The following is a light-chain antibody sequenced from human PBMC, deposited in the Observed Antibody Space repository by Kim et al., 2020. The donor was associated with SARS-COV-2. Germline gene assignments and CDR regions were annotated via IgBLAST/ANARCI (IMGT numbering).Light chain of an antibody. J-gene: IGKJ5*01. Sequence: EIVLTQSPATLSLSPGEGATLSCRASQSVDIYLAWYQHKPGQAPRLLIYDASKRVTGIPARFSGSGSATDFTLTISSLEPEDFAVYYCQQRSNWPLITFGQGTRLEIK. V-gene: IGKV3-11*01. CDR1: QSVDIY. CDR2: DAS. CDR3: QQRSNWPLIT.